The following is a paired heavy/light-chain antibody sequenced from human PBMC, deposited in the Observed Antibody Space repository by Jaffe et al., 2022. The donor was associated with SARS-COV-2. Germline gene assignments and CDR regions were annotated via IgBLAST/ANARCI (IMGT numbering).Heavy chain of an antibody. J-gene: IGHJ1*01. CDR3: VRELTGKYYEA. Sequence: DVQLVESGGGLVKPGGSLRLSCVGSGFTFKTYSMDWVRQAPGKGLEWVSSITNNGDIYYLDSLRGRFTVSRDNARNSLFLEMNSLRAEDTAIYYCVRELTGKYYEAWGQGTLVSVSS. D-gene: IGHD2-8*02. CDR2: ITNNGDI. CDR1: GFTFKTYS. V-gene: IGHV3-21*02.
Light chain of an antibody. CDR1: QGIRND. V-gene: IGKV1-17*01. Sequence: DIHMTQSPSSLSASVGDRVTITCRASQGIRNDLVWFQQKPGKTPQRLIFAASSLQNGVPSRFSGTGSGTEFTLTITSLQPEDFATYYCLQYKSYPLTFGGGTKLEIK. CDR3: LQYKSYPLT. J-gene: IGKJ4*01. CDR2: AAS.